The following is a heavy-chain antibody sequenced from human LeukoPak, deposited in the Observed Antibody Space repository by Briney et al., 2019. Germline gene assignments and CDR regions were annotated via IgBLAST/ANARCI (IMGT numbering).Heavy chain of an antibody. CDR3: ANGEVAAGNDY. CDR1: GFTFDDYA. Sequence: PGGSLRLSCAASGFTFDDYAMHWVRQAPGKGLEWVSGISWNSGSIGYADSVKGRFTISRDNSKNTLYLQMNSLRAEDTAVYYCANGEVAAGNDYWGQGTLVTVSS. J-gene: IGHJ4*02. D-gene: IGHD6-13*01. CDR2: ISWNSGSI. V-gene: IGHV3-9*01.